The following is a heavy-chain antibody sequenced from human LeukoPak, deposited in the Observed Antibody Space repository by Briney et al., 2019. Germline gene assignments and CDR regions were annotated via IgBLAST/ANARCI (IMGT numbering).Heavy chain of an antibody. J-gene: IGHJ4*02. D-gene: IGHD6-13*01. CDR3: TRDISAAGTFDY. Sequence: PGGSLRLSCAASGFTFGDYAMSWVRQAPGKGLEWVGFIRSKAYGGTTEYAASVKGRFTISRDDSKSIAYLQMNSLKTEDTAVYYCTRDISAAGTFDYWGQGTLVTVSS. CDR1: GFTFGDYA. CDR2: IRSKAYGGTT. V-gene: IGHV3-49*04.